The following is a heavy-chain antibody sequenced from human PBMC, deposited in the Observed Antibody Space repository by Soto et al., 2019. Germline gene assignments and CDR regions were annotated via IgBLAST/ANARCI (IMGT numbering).Heavy chain of an antibody. Sequence: QVQLQQSGPGLLKPSQTLSLTCAISGDSVSDDSAAWTWIRQSPSRGLEWLGRTYYRSIWNKDYAFSVKSRVTINVDTAKNQFSLQLSSVTPEDTAVYYCARDQSTGWCRWGFESWGQGTLVTVSS. J-gene: IGHJ4*02. CDR1: GDSVSDDSAA. CDR2: TYYRSIWNK. V-gene: IGHV6-1*01. D-gene: IGHD2-8*02. CDR3: ARDQSTGWCRWGFES.